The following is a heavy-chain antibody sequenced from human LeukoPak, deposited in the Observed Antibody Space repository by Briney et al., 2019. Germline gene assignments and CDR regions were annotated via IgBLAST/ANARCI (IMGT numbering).Heavy chain of an antibody. Sequence: PSETLSLTCAVSGGSLSSTNWWSWVRQPSGKGLEWIGYIYYSGSTNYNPSLKSRVTISVDTSRNQFSLKLSSVTAADTAVYYCARAISTAMANFDYWGQGTLVTVSS. CDR1: GGSLSSTNW. J-gene: IGHJ4*02. CDR3: ARAISTAMANFDY. CDR2: IYYSGST. V-gene: IGHV4-4*02. D-gene: IGHD5-18*01.